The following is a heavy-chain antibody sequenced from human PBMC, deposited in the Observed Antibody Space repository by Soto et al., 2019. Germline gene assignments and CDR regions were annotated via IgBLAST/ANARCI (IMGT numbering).Heavy chain of an antibody. D-gene: IGHD6-19*01. J-gene: IGHJ6*02. CDR3: AGGVLGVAMTGANDYYYGMDV. CDR1: GGTFSDYS. CDR2: IIPMCDTV. Sequence: QVQLVQSGAEVKKPGSSVKVSCQASGGTFSDYSITWVRQAPGQGLEWMGGIIPMCDTVNYGQKFQGRVTVTADESTTTVYMELRSLSSDDTAVYCCAGGVLGVAMTGANDYYYGMDVWGLGTTVTVSS. V-gene: IGHV1-69*01.